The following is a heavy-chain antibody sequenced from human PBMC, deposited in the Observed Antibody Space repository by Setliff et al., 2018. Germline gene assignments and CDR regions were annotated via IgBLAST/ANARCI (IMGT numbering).Heavy chain of an antibody. D-gene: IGHD6-13*01. Sequence: GGSLRLSCAASGFTFNTHAMSWVRQPPGKGLECVSSISDTALGIYYADSVRGRFTISRDNSKKTLYLQMNSLRAEDTAVYYCVKDVVGYSSTWPKRDYFDYWGQGTLVTV. V-gene: IGHV3-23*01. CDR1: GFTFNTHA. CDR3: VKDVVGYSSTWPKRDYFDY. CDR2: ISDTALGI. J-gene: IGHJ4*02.